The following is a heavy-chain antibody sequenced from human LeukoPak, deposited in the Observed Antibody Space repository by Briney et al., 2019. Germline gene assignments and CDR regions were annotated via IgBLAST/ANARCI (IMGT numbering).Heavy chain of an antibody. CDR3: AKTLLADSGTFDI. J-gene: IGHJ3*02. CDR1: GLTFRSYA. CDR2: ISGSAIST. Sequence: PGGSLRLSCVASGLTFRSYAMTWGRQAPGKGLEWVSSISGSAISTYYADSAKGRFTISRDNSKNTLYLQMNSLRAEDTALFYCAKTLLADSGTFDIWGQGTMVTVSS. D-gene: IGHD2-2*01. V-gene: IGHV3-23*01.